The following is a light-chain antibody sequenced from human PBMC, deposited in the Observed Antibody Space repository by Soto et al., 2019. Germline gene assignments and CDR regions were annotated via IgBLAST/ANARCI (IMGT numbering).Light chain of an antibody. J-gene: IGKJ1*01. CDR1: QAVNTR. V-gene: IGKV3-11*01. CDR2: LTS. Sequence: VSTQSPASVSSCRGRRITLTFRASQAVNTRLAWYQHKPGQAPRLLIYLTSNRAAGIPARFSGSGSETDFTLTISDVEPEDFAVYYCHQRQSWPRTFGQGTKVDIK. CDR3: HQRQSWPRT.